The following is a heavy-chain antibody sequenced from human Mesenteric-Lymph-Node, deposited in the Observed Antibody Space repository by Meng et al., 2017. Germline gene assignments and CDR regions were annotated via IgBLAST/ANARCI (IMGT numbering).Heavy chain of an antibody. Sequence: GGSLRLSCAASGFTFSSYSMNWVRQAPGKGLEWVSSISSSSSYIYYADSVKGRFTISRDNARNSLYLQINSLRAEDTAVYYCARPGYSSGWLSPPHYYGMDVWGQGTTVTVSS. V-gene: IGHV3-21*01. D-gene: IGHD6-19*01. CDR2: ISSSSSYI. CDR1: GFTFSSYS. J-gene: IGHJ6*02. CDR3: ARPGYSSGWLSPPHYYGMDV.